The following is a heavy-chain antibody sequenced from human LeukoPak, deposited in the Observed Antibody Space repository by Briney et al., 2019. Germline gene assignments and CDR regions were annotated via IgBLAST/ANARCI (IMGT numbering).Heavy chain of an antibody. CDR3: ARDRAAGTLDF. V-gene: IGHV4-59*01. J-gene: IGHJ4*02. CDR1: SGSIIGYY. D-gene: IGHD6-13*01. CDR2: IQHSGTT. Sequence: SETLSLTCTVSSGSIIGYYWAWIRQPPGKGLEWIGYIQHSGTTEYNPSLASRATISVDTAKDQFSLNLRSVTAADTAVYYCARDRAAGTLDFWGQGTLVTVSS.